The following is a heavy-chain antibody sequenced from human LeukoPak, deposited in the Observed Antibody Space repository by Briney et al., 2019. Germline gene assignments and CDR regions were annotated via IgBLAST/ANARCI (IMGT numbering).Heavy chain of an antibody. V-gene: IGHV4-59*01. Sequence: SETLSLTCTVSGGSISSYYWSWIRQPPGKGLEWIGYIYYSGSTNYNPSLKSRVTISVDTSKNQFSLKLSSVTAADTAVYYCARYSSSWQGPGFLYYYYYYMDVWGKGTTVTVSS. J-gene: IGHJ6*03. CDR2: IYYSGST. CDR3: ARYSSSWQGPGFLYYYYYYMDV. D-gene: IGHD6-13*01. CDR1: GGSISSYY.